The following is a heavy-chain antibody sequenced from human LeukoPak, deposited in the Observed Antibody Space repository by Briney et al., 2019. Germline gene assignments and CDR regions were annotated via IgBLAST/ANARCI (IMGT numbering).Heavy chain of an antibody. CDR2: ISSSSSYI. D-gene: IGHD3-22*01. CDR1: GFTFSNYS. V-gene: IGHV3-21*01. Sequence: GGSLRLSCAASGFTFSNYSMNWVRQAPGKGLEWVSSISSSSSYIYYADSLKGRFTISRDNAKNSLYLQMNSLRAEDTAVYYCARVFYSSGPDYWGQGTLVTVSS. J-gene: IGHJ4*02. CDR3: ARVFYSSGPDY.